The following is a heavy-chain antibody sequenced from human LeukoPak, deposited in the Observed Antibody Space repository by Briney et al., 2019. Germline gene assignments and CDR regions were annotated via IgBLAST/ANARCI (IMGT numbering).Heavy chain of an antibody. D-gene: IGHD5-24*01. J-gene: IGHJ4*02. V-gene: IGHV4-59*01. CDR1: GGSISSYY. CDR2: IYYSGST. CDR3: AREGRDGYNYSWDY. Sequence: PSETLSLTCTVSGGSISSYYWSWIRQPPGKGLEWIGYIYYSGSTNYNPSLKSRVTISVDTSKNQFSLKLSSVTAADTAVYYCAREGRDGYNYSWDYWGQGTLVTVSS.